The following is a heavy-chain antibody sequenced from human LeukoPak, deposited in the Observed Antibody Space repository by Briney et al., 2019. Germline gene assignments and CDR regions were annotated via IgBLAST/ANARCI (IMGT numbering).Heavy chain of an antibody. J-gene: IGHJ4*02. CDR3: AITPTAMVFDY. CDR2: ISGSGGST. Sequence: SGGSLRLSCAASGFTFSSYAMSWVRQAPGKGLEWVSAISGSGGSTYYADSAKGRFTISRDNSKNTLYLQMNSLRAEDTAVYYCAITPTAMVFDYWGQGTLVTVSS. D-gene: IGHD5-18*01. V-gene: IGHV3-23*01. CDR1: GFTFSSYA.